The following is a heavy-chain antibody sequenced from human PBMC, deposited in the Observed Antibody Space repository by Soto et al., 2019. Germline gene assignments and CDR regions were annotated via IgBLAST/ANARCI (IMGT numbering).Heavy chain of an antibody. Sequence: VGSLRLSCAASGFTFSSYAMSWVRQAPGKGLEWVSAISGSGGSTYYADSVKGRFTISRDNSKNTLYLQMNSLRAEDTAVYYCVKKYYYDSSGPHAFDIWGQGTMVTVSS. CDR1: GFTFSSYA. J-gene: IGHJ3*02. CDR2: ISGSGGST. CDR3: VKKYYYDSSGPHAFDI. D-gene: IGHD3-22*01. V-gene: IGHV3-23*01.